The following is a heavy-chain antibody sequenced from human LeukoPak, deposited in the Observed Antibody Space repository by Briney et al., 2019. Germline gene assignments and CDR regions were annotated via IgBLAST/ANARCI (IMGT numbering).Heavy chain of an antibody. V-gene: IGHV1-24*01. J-gene: IGHJ6*02. D-gene: IGHD6-25*01. CDR1: GYTLTELS. CDR2: FDPEDGET. CDR3: ATGGVSAASGKPGYYYYYGMDV. Sequence: ASVKVSCKVSGYTLTELSMHWVRQAPGKELEWMGGFDPEDGETIYAQKFQGRVTMTEDTSTDTAYMELSSLRSEDTAVYYCATGGVSAASGKPGYYYYYGMDVWGQGTTVTVSS.